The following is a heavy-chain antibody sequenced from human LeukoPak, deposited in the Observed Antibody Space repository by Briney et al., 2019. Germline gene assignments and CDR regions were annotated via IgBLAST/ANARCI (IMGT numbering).Heavy chain of an antibody. CDR2: INPNSGGT. CDR1: GHTFTGYY. D-gene: IGHD3-16*02. V-gene: IGHV1-2*06. CDR3: AYVWGSHPRIPFDL. Sequence: ASVKVSCKASGHTFTGYYMHWVRQAPGQGLEWMGRINPNSGGTNYAQKFQGRVTMTRDTSISTAYMELSRLRSDDTAVYYCAYVWGSHPRIPFDLWGQGTLVTVSS. J-gene: IGHJ5*02.